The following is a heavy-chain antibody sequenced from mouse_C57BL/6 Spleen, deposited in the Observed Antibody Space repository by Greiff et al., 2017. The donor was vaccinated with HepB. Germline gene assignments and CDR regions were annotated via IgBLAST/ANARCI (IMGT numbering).Heavy chain of an antibody. CDR2: ISGGGGNT. J-gene: IGHJ2*01. CDR1: GFTFSSYT. CDR3: AREGYYADY. D-gene: IGHD1-1*02. V-gene: IGHV5-9*01. Sequence: VMLVESGGGLVKPGGSLKLSCAASGFTFSSYTMSWVRQTPEKRLEWVATISGGGGNTYYPDSVKGRFTISRDNAKNTRYLQMSSLRSEDTALYYCAREGYYADYWGQGTTLTVSS.